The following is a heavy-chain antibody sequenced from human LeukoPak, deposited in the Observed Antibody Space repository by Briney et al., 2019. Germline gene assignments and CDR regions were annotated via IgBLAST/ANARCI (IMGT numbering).Heavy chain of an antibody. D-gene: IGHD6-13*01. CDR3: ASLSSSWFFFDY. V-gene: IGHV4-61*02. Sequence: SETLSLTCTVSGDSISSGSYYWSWIRQPAGKGLEWIGLIYTSGSTNYNPSLKSRVTISLDTSKNQFSLNLNSVTAADTAVYYCASLSSSWFFFDYWGQGTLVTVSS. J-gene: IGHJ4*02. CDR2: IYTSGST. CDR1: GDSISSGSYY.